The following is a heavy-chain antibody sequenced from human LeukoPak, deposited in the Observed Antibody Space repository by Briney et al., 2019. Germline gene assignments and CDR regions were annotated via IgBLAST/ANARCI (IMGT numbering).Heavy chain of an antibody. J-gene: IGHJ4*02. V-gene: IGHV1-24*01. CDR1: GYTLTELS. CDR2: FDPEDGET. Sequence: GASVKVSCKVSGYTLTELSMHWVRQAPGKGLEWMGGFDPEDGETIYAQKFQGRVTMTEDTSTDTAYMELSSLRSEDTAVYYCATDRGLGYCSGGSCQGALGYWGQGTLVTVSS. D-gene: IGHD2-15*01. CDR3: ATDRGLGYCSGGSCQGALGY.